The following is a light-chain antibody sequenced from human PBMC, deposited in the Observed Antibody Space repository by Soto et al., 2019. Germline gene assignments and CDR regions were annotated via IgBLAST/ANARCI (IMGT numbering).Light chain of an antibody. CDR1: SSNVGSNY. CDR3: AAWDDSLSGHWV. V-gene: IGLV1-47*01. J-gene: IGLJ3*02. Sequence: QPVLTQPPSASGTPGQRVTISCSGSSSNVGSNYVYWFQQFPGAAPRVLIYRNIERPSGVPDRFSGSKSGTSASLAISGLRSEDESDYYCAAWDDSLSGHWVFGEGTKLTVL. CDR2: RNI.